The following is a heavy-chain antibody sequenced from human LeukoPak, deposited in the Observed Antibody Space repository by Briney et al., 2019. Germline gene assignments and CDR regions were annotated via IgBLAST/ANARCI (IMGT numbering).Heavy chain of an antibody. CDR3: ARGVTRVIYYYGSGSYHDY. J-gene: IGHJ4*02. D-gene: IGHD3-10*01. V-gene: IGHV4-31*03. CDR1: GGSISGGGYY. Sequence: SQTLSLTCTVSGGSISGGGYYWSWIRQHPGKGLEWIGYIYYSGSTYYNPSLKSRVTISVDTSKNQFSLKLSSVTAADTAVYYCARGVTRVIYYYGSGSYHDYWGQGTLVTVSS. CDR2: IYYSGST.